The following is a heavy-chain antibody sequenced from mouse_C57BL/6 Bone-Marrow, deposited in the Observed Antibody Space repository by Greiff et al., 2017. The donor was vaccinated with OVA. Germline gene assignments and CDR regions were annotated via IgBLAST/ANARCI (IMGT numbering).Heavy chain of an antibody. V-gene: IGHV1-81*01. CDR3: AREVTTVVVPV. D-gene: IGHD1-1*01. CDR2: IYPRSGNT. Sequence: VKLVESGAELARPGASVKLSCKASGYTFTSSGISWVKQRTGQGLEWIGEIYPRSGNTYYTEKFKGKATLTADTSSSTAYMELRSLTSEDAAVDVCAREVTTVVVPVWGTGTTVTVSA. J-gene: IGHJ1*03. CDR1: GYTFTSSG.